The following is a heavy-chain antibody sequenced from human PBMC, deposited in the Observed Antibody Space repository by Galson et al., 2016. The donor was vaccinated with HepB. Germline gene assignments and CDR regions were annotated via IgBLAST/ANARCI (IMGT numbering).Heavy chain of an antibody. CDR2: INPRSGGT. CDR1: GYTLTNYY. CDR3: ARDPYIVGTRNAFDI. D-gene: IGHD1-26*01. J-gene: IGHJ3*02. V-gene: IGHV1-2*02. Sequence: SVKVSCKASGYTLTNYYLHWVRQAPGQGLEWMGWINPRSGGTNYAQKFQGRVTMTRDTSISTAYMDLSNMKSDETAVYYCARDPYIVGTRNAFDIWGQGTMVTVSS.